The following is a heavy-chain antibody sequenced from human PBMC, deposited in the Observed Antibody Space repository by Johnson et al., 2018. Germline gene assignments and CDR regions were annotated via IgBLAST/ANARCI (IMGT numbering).Heavy chain of an antibody. CDR2: IYYTGTT. D-gene: IGHD3-22*01. V-gene: IGHV4-59*11. J-gene: IGHJ3*02. Sequence: QVQLQESGPGLVKPSETLSLTCTVSGGAITSHYWSWIRQSPGKGLEWIGYIYYTGTTKYNPSLKSRVTMSSDTSKNKLSLELGSVTAAVTAVYYCARDSGYSESSGFSLDAFDILGQGTMVTVSS. CDR3: ARDSGYSESSGFSLDAFDI. CDR1: GGAITSHY.